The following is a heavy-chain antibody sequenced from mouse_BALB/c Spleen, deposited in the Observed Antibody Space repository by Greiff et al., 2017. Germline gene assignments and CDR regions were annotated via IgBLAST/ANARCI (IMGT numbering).Heavy chain of an antibody. CDR3: ARGDDGYWYFDV. D-gene: IGHD2-3*01. Sequence: EVKLVESGPGLVKPSQSLSLTCSVTGYSITSGYYWNWIRQFPGNKLEWMGYISYDGSNNYNPSLKNRISITRDTSKNQFFLKLNSVTTEDTATYYCARGDDGYWYFDVWGAGTTVTVSS. CDR2: ISYDGSN. V-gene: IGHV3-6*02. J-gene: IGHJ1*01. CDR1: GYSITSGYY.